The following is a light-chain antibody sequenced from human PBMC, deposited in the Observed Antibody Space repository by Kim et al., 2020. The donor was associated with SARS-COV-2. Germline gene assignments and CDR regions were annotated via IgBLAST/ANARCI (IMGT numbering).Light chain of an antibody. CDR1: SSNIGNNA. J-gene: IGLJ1*01. V-gene: IGLV1-36*01. CDR3: AAWDDSLNGPLYV. Sequence: RGTISCSGSSSNIGNNAVNWYQQLPGKAPKLLIYYDDLLPSGVSDRFSGSKSGTSASLAISGLQSEDEADYYCAAWDDSLNGPLYVFGTGTKVTVL. CDR2: YDD.